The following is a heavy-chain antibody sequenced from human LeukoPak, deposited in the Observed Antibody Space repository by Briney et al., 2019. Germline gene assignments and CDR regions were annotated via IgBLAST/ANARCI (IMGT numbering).Heavy chain of an antibody. CDR3: ARACSDAGCPIYFFDS. V-gene: IGHV4-30-4*07. CDR1: GGSISSGGYS. D-gene: IGHD2-15*01. Sequence: SETLSLTCAVSGGSISSGGYSWSWIRQPPGQGLEWIGYISYSGSSYYNPSLKSRVTISLHTSKDQFSLKLNSVTAADTAIYYCARACSDAGCPIYFFDSWGQGILVTVSS. J-gene: IGHJ4*02. CDR2: ISYSGSS.